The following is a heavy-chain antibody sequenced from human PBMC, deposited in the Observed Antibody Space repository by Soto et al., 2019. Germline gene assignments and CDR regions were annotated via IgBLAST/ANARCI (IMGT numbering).Heavy chain of an antibody. CDR1: GYSFTSYW. V-gene: IGHV5-51*01. Sequence: GESLKISCKGSGYSFTSYWIGWVRQMPGKGLEWMGIIYPGDSDTRYSPSFQGQVTISADKSISTAYLQWSSLKASDTAMYYCATAYCGGDCYYYYGMDVWGQGTTVTVSS. D-gene: IGHD2-21*02. J-gene: IGHJ6*02. CDR2: IYPGDSDT. CDR3: ATAYCGGDCYYYYGMDV.